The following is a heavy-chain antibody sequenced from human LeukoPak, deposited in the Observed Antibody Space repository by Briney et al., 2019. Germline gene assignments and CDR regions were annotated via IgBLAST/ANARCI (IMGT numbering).Heavy chain of an antibody. V-gene: IGHV4-34*01. CDR1: GGSFSGYY. CDR3: ARLGSSSWLRDWFDP. J-gene: IGHJ5*02. Sequence: PSETLSLTCAVYGGSFSGYYWGWIRQPPGKGLEWIGEINHSGSTNYNPSLKSRVTISVDTSKNQFSLKLSSVTAADTAVYYCARLGSSSWLRDWFDPWGQGTLVTVSS. D-gene: IGHD6-13*01. CDR2: INHSGST.